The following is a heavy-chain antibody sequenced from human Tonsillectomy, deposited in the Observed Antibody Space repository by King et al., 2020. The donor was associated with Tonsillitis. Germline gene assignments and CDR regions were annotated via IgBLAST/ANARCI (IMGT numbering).Heavy chain of an antibody. V-gene: IGHV3-33*08. J-gene: IGHJ4*02. CDR3: ARALGSSGYRLDY. CDR1: GFTFNNYG. Sequence: VQLVESGGGVVQPGRFLRLSCAASGFTFNNYGMHWVRQAPGKGLEWGAVIWYDGSNKFYADSVKGRFTISRDNSKTTLYLQMNTLRAEDTAGYYCARALGSSGYRLDYWGQGTLVTVSS. D-gene: IGHD3-22*01. CDR2: IWYDGSNK.